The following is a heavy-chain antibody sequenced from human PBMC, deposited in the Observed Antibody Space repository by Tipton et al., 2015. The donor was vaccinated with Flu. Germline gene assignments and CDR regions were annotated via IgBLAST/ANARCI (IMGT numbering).Heavy chain of an antibody. D-gene: IGHD3-10*01. CDR2: INPNSGGT. V-gene: IGHV1-2*02. CDR1: GYTFTGYY. Sequence: QSGPEVKKPGASVKVSCKASGYTFTGYYMHWVRQAPGQGLEWMGWINPNSGGTNYAQKFQGRVTMTRDTSISTAYMELSRLRSDDTAVYYCARGQGLGSGSTPTGYWGQGTLVTVSS. J-gene: IGHJ4*02. CDR3: ARGQGLGSGSTPTGY.